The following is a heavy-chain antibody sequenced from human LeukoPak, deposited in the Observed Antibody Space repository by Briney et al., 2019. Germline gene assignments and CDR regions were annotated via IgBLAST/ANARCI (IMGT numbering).Heavy chain of an antibody. Sequence: ASVKVSCKASGYTFTGYYMHWVRQAPGQGLEWMGRIIPILGIANYAQKFQGRVTITADKSTSTAYMELSSLRSEDTAVYYCAISRDYYDSSGYLDYWGQGTLVTVSS. CDR3: AISRDYYDSSGYLDY. V-gene: IGHV1-69*02. CDR2: IIPILGIA. D-gene: IGHD3-22*01. J-gene: IGHJ4*02. CDR1: GYTFTGYY.